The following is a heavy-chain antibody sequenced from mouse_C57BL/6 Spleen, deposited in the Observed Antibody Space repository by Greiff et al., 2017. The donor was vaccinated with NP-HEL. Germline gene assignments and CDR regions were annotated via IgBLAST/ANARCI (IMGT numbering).Heavy chain of an antibody. CDR3: ARNGIYDGYLFAY. V-gene: IGHV2-2*01. CDR2: IWRGGST. J-gene: IGHJ3*01. Sequence: VKLMESGPGLVQPSQSLSITCTVSGFSLTSYGVHWVRQSPGKGLEWLGVIWRGGSTDYNAAFISRLSISKDNSKSQVFFKMNSLQADDTAIYYCARNGIYDGYLFAYWGQGTLVTVSA. D-gene: IGHD2-3*01. CDR1: GFSLTSYG.